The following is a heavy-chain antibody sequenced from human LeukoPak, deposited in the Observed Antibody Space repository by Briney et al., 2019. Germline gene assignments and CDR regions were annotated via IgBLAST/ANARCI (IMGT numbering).Heavy chain of an antibody. CDR2: INPNSGGT. CDR3: ARISPWGNSAFDI. Sequence: GASVKVSCKVSGYTFIGYYIHWVRQAPGQGLEWMGWINPNSGGTNYAQKFQGWVTMTRDTSISTAYMELSRLRSDDTAVYYCARISPWGNSAFDIWGQGTMVTVSS. V-gene: IGHV1-2*04. D-gene: IGHD7-27*01. J-gene: IGHJ3*02. CDR1: GYTFIGYY.